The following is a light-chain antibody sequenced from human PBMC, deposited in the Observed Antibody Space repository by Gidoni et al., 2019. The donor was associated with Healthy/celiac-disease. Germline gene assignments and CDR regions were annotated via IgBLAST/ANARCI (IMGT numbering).Light chain of an antibody. CDR3: QQSYGTLT. Sequence: DIKMTQSPSSLSASVGDRVTITGRASRSIDSYLNRYQQKPGKAPKLLIHAASSLQSGVPLRFSGSGSGTDFILTISSLQPEDFATYYCQQSYGTLTFGPGTKVDIK. J-gene: IGKJ3*01. V-gene: IGKV1-39*01. CDR2: AAS. CDR1: RSIDSY.